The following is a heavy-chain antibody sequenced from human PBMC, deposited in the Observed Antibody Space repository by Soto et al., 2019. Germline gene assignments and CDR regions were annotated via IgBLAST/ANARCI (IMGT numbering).Heavy chain of an antibody. V-gene: IGHV1-18*01. J-gene: IGHJ3*02. Sequence: GASVKVSCKASGYTFTSYGISWVQQAPGQGLEWMGWISAYNGNTNYAQKLQGRVTMTTDTSTSTAYMELRSLRSDDTAVYYCARSQTYYDSSGYYPEPPDAFDIWGQGTMVTVS. CDR2: ISAYNGNT. CDR3: ARSQTYYDSSGYYPEPPDAFDI. D-gene: IGHD3-22*01. CDR1: GYTFTSYG.